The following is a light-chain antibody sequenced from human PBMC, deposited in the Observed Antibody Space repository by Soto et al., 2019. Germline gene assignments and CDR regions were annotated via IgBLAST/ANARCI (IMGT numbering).Light chain of an antibody. J-gene: IGKJ1*01. CDR1: QSVSSN. CDR3: QQYGRSPTWT. Sequence: EIVLTQSPGTLSLSPGERATLSCRASQSVSSNLAWYQQKPGQAPRLLIYGASTRATGIPARFSGSGSGTDFSLTISRLEPEDFAMYYCQQYGRSPTWTFGQGTKVDI. CDR2: GAS. V-gene: IGKV3-20*01.